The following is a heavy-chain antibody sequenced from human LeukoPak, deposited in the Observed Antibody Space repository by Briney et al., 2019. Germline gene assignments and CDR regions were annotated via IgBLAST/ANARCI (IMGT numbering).Heavy chain of an antibody. CDR3: ARAGIFDY. Sequence: ASVKVSRRAYGYTFTDYYLHWVRRAPGQGLEWMGWINPNSGATSYAQKFQGRVTMTRDTSTSTVYMELSSLRSEDTAVYYCARAGIFDYWGQGTLVTVSS. CDR2: INPNSGAT. V-gene: IGHV1-2*02. CDR1: GYTFTDYY. D-gene: IGHD3-10*01. J-gene: IGHJ4*02.